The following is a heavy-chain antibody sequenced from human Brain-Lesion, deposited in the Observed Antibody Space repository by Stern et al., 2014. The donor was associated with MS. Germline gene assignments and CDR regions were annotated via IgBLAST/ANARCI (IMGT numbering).Heavy chain of an antibody. D-gene: IGHD2-2*01. CDR3: ARGVGTNWQLFYYGMDV. CDR2: VSYSGNT. J-gene: IGHJ6*02. Sequence: VQLVQSGPGLVKPSETLSLTCTVSGASISTYYWSWIRQPPGKGLEWIGYVSYSGNTNYNPSRKSRVTISLDTSKSQFSLKLTSVTAADTAVYYCARGVGTNWQLFYYGMDVWGQGTTFTVSS. V-gene: IGHV4-59*01. CDR1: GASISTYY.